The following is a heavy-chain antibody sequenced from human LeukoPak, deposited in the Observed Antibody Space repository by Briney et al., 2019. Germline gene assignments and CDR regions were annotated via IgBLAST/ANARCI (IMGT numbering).Heavy chain of an antibody. CDR1: GGSISIGGYY. CDR3: ARAYVNTAFLDY. CDR2: IYYSGST. V-gene: IGHV4-31*03. Sequence: PSETLSLTCTVSGGSISIGGYYWNWIRQLPGKGLEWIGFIYYSGSTYSNPSLKSRATISVDTSKTQFSLKLNSVTAADTAVYYCARAYVNTAFLDYWGQGTLVTVSS. D-gene: IGHD5-18*01. J-gene: IGHJ4*02.